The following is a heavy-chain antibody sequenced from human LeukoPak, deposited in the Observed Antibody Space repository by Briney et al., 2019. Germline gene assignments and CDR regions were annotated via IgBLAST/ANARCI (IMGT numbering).Heavy chain of an antibody. J-gene: IGHJ5*02. D-gene: IGHD6-13*01. V-gene: IGHV3-33*01. CDR1: GFTFSNYG. CDR3: ARDPGSSWYVRWFDP. Sequence: GGSLRLSCAASGFTFSNYGMHWVRQAPGKGLEWVAVIWYDGSNKYYADSVKGRFTISRDNSKNTLYLQMNSLRAEDTAVYYCARDPGSSWYVRWFDPWGQGTLVTVSS. CDR2: IWYDGSNK.